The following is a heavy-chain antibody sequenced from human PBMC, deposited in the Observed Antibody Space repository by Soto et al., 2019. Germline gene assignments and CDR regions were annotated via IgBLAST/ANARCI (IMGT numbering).Heavy chain of an antibody. CDR2: FSWNSGII. Sequence: EVQLVESGGGLVQPGRSLRLSCAASGFTFDDYAMHWVGQSPGKGLEWVSGFSWNSGIIVYADSVKGRVTISRDNAKNCLYLQINSLRAEDTALYYCAKGYSYGALEPLGYWSRGSMVTVSS. CDR3: AKGYSYGALEPLGY. D-gene: IGHD5-18*01. V-gene: IGHV3-9*01. J-gene: IGHJ4*02. CDR1: GFTFDDYA.